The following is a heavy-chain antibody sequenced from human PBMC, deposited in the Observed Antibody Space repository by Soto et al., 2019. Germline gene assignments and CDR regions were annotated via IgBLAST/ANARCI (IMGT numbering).Heavy chain of an antibody. CDR1: GFSLSTSGVG. CDR3: AHIVLRFLEWLVDY. V-gene: IGHV2-5*02. J-gene: IGHJ4*02. D-gene: IGHD3-3*01. CDR2: IYWEDDK. Sequence: QITLKESGPTLVKPTQTLTLTCTFSGFSLSTSGVGVGWIRQPPGKALEWLALIYWEDDKRYSPSLKSRLTITKDTSKNQVVLTMTNMDPVDTATYYCAHIVLRFLEWLVDYWGQGTLVTVSS.